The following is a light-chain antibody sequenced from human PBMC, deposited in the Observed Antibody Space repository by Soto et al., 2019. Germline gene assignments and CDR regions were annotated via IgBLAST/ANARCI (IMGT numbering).Light chain of an antibody. CDR1: SSDVGGYNY. Sequence: QSALTQPRSVSGSPGQSVTISCTGTSSDVGGYNYVSWYQQHPGKAPKLMIYGVNKRPSGVPDRFSGSKSGNTASLTISGLQAEDEADYYCCSYAGSYTWVFGGGTKLTVL. V-gene: IGLV2-11*01. CDR2: GVN. J-gene: IGLJ3*02. CDR3: CSYAGSYTWV.